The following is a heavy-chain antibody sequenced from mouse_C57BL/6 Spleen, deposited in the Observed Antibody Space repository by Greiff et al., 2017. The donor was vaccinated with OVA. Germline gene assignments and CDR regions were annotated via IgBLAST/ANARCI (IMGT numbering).Heavy chain of an antibody. J-gene: IGHJ1*03. CDR1: GYTFTDYE. V-gene: IGHV1-15*01. CDR3: TRNPFDV. CDR2: IDPETGGT. Sequence: QVHVKQSGAELVRPGASVTLSCKASGYTFTDYEMHWVKQTPVHGLEWIGAIDPETGGTAYNQKFKGKAILTADKSSSTAYMELRSLTSEDSAVYYCTRNPFDVWGTGTTVTVSS.